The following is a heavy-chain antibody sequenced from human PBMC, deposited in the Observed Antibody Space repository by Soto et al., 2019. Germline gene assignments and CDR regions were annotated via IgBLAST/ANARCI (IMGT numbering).Heavy chain of an antibody. CDR3: ARLGRIVVVPAAIYVYYYYGMDV. CDR1: GYTFTSYG. V-gene: IGHV1-18*01. CDR2: ISAYNGNT. J-gene: IGHJ6*02. D-gene: IGHD2-2*01. Sequence: ASVKVSCKXSGYTFTSYGISWVRQAPGQGLEWMGWISAYNGNTNYAQKLQGRVTMTTDTSTSTAYMELRSLRSDDTAVYYCARLGRIVVVPAAIYVYYYYGMDVWGQGTTVTVS.